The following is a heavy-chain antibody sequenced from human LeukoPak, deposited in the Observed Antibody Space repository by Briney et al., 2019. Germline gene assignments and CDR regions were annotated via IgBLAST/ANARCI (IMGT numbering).Heavy chain of an antibody. J-gene: IGHJ3*02. CDR3: ARIYSSGRGNDALDI. CDR1: GLTFSSFW. V-gene: IGHV3-7*04. D-gene: IGHD6-19*01. CDR2: IKQDGSEK. Sequence: GGSLRLSCAASGLTFSSFWMSWLRQAPGKGLEWVANIKQDGSEKYYVDSVKGRFTISRDNAKNSLYLQMNSLRVEDTAVYYCARIYSSGRGNDALDIWGQGTMVSVSS.